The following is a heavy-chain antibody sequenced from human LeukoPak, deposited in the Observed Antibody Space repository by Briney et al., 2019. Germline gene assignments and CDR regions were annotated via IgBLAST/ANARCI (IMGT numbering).Heavy chain of an antibody. J-gene: IGHJ6*03. V-gene: IGHV1-46*01. Sequence: GASVKVSFKASGGTFSSYAISWVRQAPGQGLEWMGIINPSGGSTSYAQKFQGRVTMTRDTSTSTVYMELSSLRSEDTAVYYCARDGGIFGYSGYDEGVYYYYYMDVWGKGTTVTIFS. CDR3: ARDGGIFGYSGYDEGVYYYYYMDV. D-gene: IGHD5-12*01. CDR1: GGTFSSYA. CDR2: INPSGGST.